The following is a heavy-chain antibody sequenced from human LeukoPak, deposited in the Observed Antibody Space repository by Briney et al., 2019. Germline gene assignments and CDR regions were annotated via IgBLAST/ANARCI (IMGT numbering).Heavy chain of an antibody. Sequence: PSETLSLTCTVSGGSISSYYWSWVRQAPGKGLEWISYISTSSSTIYYADSVKGRFTISRDNAKNSLYLQMNSLRAEDTAVYYCARDSSGWYHWFDPWGQGTLVTVSS. CDR1: GGSISSYY. J-gene: IGHJ5*02. CDR2: ISTSSSTI. V-gene: IGHV3-48*04. CDR3: ARDSSGWYHWFDP. D-gene: IGHD6-13*01.